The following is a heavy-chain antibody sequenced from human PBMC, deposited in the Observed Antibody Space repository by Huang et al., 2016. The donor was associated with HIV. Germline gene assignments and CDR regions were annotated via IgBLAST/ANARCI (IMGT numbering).Heavy chain of an antibody. J-gene: IGHJ4*02. V-gene: IGHV1-2*06. CDR3: AREAWASGVAHYFDY. CDR1: GYSFTGNF. D-gene: IGHD3-10*01. CDR2: IDPTSGAI. Sequence: QVQLVQSGAEVKRPEASVKVYCKASGYSFTGNFIHWVRQAPVQGLEWMGRIDPTSGAINWASRFQGRGAMTRDKSIVTAYMELSGLRSDDTAVFFCAREAWASGVAHYFDYWGPGTLVTVSS.